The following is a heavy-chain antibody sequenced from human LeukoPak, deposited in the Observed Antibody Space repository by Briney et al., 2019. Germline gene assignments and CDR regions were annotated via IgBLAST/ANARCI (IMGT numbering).Heavy chain of an antibody. CDR1: GGSISSYY. CDR3: ARHLAFSYFDL. Sequence: SETLSLTCSVPGGSISSYYWSWIRQPPGKGLEWIGYISYSGSTDYNPSLKSRVTISVNTSKNRISLNLKSVTAADTALYYCARHLAFSYFDLWGRGTLVTVSS. V-gene: IGHV4-59*08. CDR2: ISYSGST. J-gene: IGHJ2*01.